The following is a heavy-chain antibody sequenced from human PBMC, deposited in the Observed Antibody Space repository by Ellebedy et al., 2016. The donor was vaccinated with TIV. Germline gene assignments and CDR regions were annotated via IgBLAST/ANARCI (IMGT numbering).Heavy chain of an antibody. V-gene: IGHV3-74*01. CDR2: IGSDGFGA. CDR3: AKVYCSGATCPAAFDI. D-gene: IGHD2-15*01. Sequence: GESLKISCAASGFTFSNYWMHWVRQVPGEGLVWVSRIGSDGFGANYVDSVKSRFTISRDNAKNTLFLQMNSLRAEEMALYYGAKVYCSGATCPAAFDIWGQGTMVTVSS. CDR1: GFTFSNYW. J-gene: IGHJ3*02.